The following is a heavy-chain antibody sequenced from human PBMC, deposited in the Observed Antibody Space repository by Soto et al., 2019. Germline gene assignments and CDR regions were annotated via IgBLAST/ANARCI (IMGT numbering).Heavy chain of an antibody. D-gene: IGHD6-6*01. CDR1: GGSISSYY. V-gene: IGHV4-59*08. Sequence: SETLSLTCTVSGGSISSYYWSWIRQPPGKGLEWIGYIHYSGSTNYNPSLKSRVTISVDTSKNQFSLKLSSVTAADTAVYYCARLLFEYSSPVVGLYYYFYIDVWGKGTTVTVSS. CDR3: ARLLFEYSSPVVGLYYYFYIDV. CDR2: IHYSGST. J-gene: IGHJ6*03.